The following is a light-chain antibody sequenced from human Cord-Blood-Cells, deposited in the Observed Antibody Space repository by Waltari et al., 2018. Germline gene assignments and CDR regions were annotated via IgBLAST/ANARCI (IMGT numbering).Light chain of an antibody. J-gene: IGLJ2*01. Sequence: QSALTQPRSVSGSPGQSVTISCTGTSSDVGGYNYVSWYQQHPGKAPKLRIYDVSTRPSGVPDRSPGSKSGHTASRTMSGLQAEEGADYYCCSYAGSYTVVFGGGTKLTVL. V-gene: IGLV2-11*01. CDR1: SSDVGGYNY. CDR3: CSYAGSYTVV. CDR2: DVS.